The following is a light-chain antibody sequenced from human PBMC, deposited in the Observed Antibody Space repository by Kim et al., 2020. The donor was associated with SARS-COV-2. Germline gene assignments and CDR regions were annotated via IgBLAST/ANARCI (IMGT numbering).Light chain of an antibody. J-gene: IGKJ3*01. CDR1: QTVSSSH. Sequence: EIVLTQSPGTLSLSPGERATLSCRASQTVSSSHLAWYQQKPGQATRLLIYGASSRATGIPDRFSGSGSGTDFTLTISRLEPEDFAVYYCHQYGSSPCTFGPGTKVDIK. V-gene: IGKV3-20*01. CDR2: GAS. CDR3: HQYGSSPCT.